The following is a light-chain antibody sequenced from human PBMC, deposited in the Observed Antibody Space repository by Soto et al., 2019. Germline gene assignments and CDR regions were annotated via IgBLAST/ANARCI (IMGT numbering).Light chain of an antibody. Sequence: EIVMTQSPATLSVSPGERATLSCRASQSVNSDLAWYQQKPGQAPRLLIYGASTRATGIPARFSGSGSGTEFTLTISSLQSEDFAVYYCQQSTAFGQGTKVEIK. CDR1: QSVNSD. J-gene: IGKJ1*01. V-gene: IGKV3-15*01. CDR2: GAS. CDR3: QQSTA.